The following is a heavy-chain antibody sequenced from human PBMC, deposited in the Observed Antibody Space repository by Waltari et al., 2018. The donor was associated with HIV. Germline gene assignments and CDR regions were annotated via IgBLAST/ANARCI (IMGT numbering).Heavy chain of an antibody. V-gene: IGHV3-33*01. CDR3: AREGHYYGSGRFGGDY. CDR2: ILYDGSNK. CDR1: GFTFSTYG. J-gene: IGHJ4*02. D-gene: IGHD3-10*01. Sequence: QVQLVESGGGVVQPGRCLRLSCAASGFTFSTYGMNWVRQAPGKGLGWVAGILYDGSNKYYADSVKGRLTISRDNSKNTVYLQINRLRAEDTAVYYCAREGHYYGSGRFGGDYWGQGTLVTVSS.